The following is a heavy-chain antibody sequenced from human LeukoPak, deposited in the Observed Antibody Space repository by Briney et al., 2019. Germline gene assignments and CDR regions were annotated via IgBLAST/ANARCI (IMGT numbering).Heavy chain of an antibody. Sequence: PGGSLRLSCAASGFTFDDHAMHWVRQAPGKGLEWVSGISWNSGSIGYADSVKGRFTISRDNAKNSLYLQMNSLRAEDTAVYYCAKDLYDSSGYVDYWGQGTLVTVSS. J-gene: IGHJ4*02. V-gene: IGHV3-9*01. CDR1: GFTFDDHA. CDR3: AKDLYDSSGYVDY. D-gene: IGHD3-22*01. CDR2: ISWNSGSI.